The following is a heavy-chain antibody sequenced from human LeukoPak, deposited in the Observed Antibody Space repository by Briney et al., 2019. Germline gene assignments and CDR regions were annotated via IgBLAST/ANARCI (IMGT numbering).Heavy chain of an antibody. D-gene: IGHD2-21*02. J-gene: IGHJ4*02. Sequence: QPGGSLRLSCAASGFTLSTSWMHWVRQAPGKGLVWVARIKSDVRSTDYADSVKGRFTISRDDANNILYLQMNSLRAEDTAVYFCTAIRPDYWGQGTVVTVSS. CDR2: IKSDVRST. CDR1: GFTLSTSW. V-gene: IGHV3-74*01. CDR3: TAIRPDY.